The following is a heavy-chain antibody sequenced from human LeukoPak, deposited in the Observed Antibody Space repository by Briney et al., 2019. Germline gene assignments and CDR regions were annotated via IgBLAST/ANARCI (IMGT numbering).Heavy chain of an antibody. D-gene: IGHD3-3*01. CDR2: ISSSSSYI. CDR3: ARDLYYDFWSGYAAS. J-gene: IGHJ4*02. CDR1: GFTFSSYT. V-gene: IGHV3-21*01. Sequence: GGSLRLSCAASGFTFSSYTMNWVRQASGKGLEWVSSISSSSSYIYYAESVKGRFTMSRDNAKNSLYLQMDSLRAEDTAVYYCARDLYYDFWSGYAASWGQGTLVTVSS.